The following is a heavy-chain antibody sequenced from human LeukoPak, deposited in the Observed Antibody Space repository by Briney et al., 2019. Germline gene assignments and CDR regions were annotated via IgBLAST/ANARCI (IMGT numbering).Heavy chain of an antibody. D-gene: IGHD4-23*01. CDR2: IIPIFGTA. Sequence: ASVKVSCKASGGTFSSYAISWVRQAPGQGLEWMGGIIPIFGTANYAQKFQGRVTITTDESTSTAYMELRSLRSEDTAVYYCASNDYGGNSGNYYYYMDVWGKGTTVTVSS. V-gene: IGHV1-69*05. CDR3: ASNDYGGNSGNYYYYMDV. J-gene: IGHJ6*03. CDR1: GGTFSSYA.